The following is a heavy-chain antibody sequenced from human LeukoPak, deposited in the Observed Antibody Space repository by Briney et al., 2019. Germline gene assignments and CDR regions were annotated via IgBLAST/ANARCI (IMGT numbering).Heavy chain of an antibody. D-gene: IGHD4-17*01. V-gene: IGHV3-48*01. CDR3: AKDYGDYPAYYYYGMDV. CDR1: GFTFSSYA. Sequence: GGSLRLSCAASGFTFSSYAMSWVRQAPGKGLEWVSYISSSGSTIYYADSVKGRFTISRDNSKNTLYLQMNSLRAEDTAVYYCAKDYGDYPAYYYYGMDVWGQGTTVTVSS. J-gene: IGHJ6*02. CDR2: ISSSGSTI.